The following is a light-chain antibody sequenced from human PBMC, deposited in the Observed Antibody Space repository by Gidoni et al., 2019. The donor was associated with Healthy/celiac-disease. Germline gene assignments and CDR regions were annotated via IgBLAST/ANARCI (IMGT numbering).Light chain of an antibody. CDR1: QSVSSN. V-gene: IGKV3-15*01. J-gene: IGKJ2*04. Sequence: DIVITQSPATLSVSPGERATLSCRASQSVSSNLAWYQQKPGQAPRLLIYGASTRATGIPARFSGSGSGTEFTLTISSLQSEDFAVYYCQQYNNWPLMCSFGQGTKLEIK. CDR3: QQYNNWPLMCS. CDR2: GAS.